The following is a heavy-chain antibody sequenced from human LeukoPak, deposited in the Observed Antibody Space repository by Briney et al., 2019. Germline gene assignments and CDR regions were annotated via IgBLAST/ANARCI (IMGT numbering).Heavy chain of an antibody. CDR3: AKADIGSSGYFTKPNFDY. D-gene: IGHD3-22*01. J-gene: IGHJ4*02. CDR1: GFTFSSYA. V-gene: IGHV3-23*01. CDR2: ISGSGGSI. Sequence: PGGSLRLSCAASGFTFSSYAMSWVRQAPGKGLGWVSVISGSGGSIYYADSVKGRFTISRDNSKNTLYLQMNSLRAEDTAVYYCAKADIGSSGYFTKPNFDYWGQGTLVTVSS.